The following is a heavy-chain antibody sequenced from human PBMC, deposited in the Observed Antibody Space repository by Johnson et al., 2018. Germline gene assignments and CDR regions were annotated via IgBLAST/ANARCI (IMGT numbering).Heavy chain of an antibody. V-gene: IGHV3-13*05. J-gene: IGHJ6*04. CDR2: IGTAGDP. CDR1: GFTFSSYD. CDR3: AKSGNTMGRVGQMDV. Sequence: VQLVESGGGLVQPGGSLRLSCAASGFTFSSYDMHWVRQATGKGMEWVTAIGTAGDPYYPGSVKGRFTISSDNAKNTVSLQRNSLRAEDTAVYYCAKSGNTMGRVGQMDVGGKGTTVTVSA. D-gene: IGHD3-10*01.